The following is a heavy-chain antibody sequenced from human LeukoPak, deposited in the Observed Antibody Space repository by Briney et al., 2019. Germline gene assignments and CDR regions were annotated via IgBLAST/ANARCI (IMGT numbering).Heavy chain of an antibody. CDR2: INPSGGST. Sequence: ASVKVSCKASGYTFTSYYMHWVRQAPGQGLEWMGIINPSGGSTSYAQKFQGRVTMTRDTSKNQFSLKLSSVTAADTAVYYCASRYRPEDYQPPWASAFDIWGQGTMVAVSS. J-gene: IGHJ3*02. CDR1: GYTFTSYY. CDR3: ASRYRPEDYQPPWASAFDI. V-gene: IGHV1-46*01. D-gene: IGHD2-2*01.